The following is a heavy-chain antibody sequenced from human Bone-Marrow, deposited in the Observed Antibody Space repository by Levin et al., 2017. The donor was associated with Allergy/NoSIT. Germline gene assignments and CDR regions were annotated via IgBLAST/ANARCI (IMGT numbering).Heavy chain of an antibody. CDR1: GGSVSSDTYY. CDR3: ARDDYADFTGWV. Sequence: SETLSLTCTVSGGSVSSDTYYWSWIRQPPGKGLEWIGYISSSGSTYYNPSLMSRATISVHTSKNQFSLKLTSVTPADTAVYYCARDDYADFTGWVWDQGSLVTVSS. CDR2: ISSSGST. J-gene: IGHJ4*02. D-gene: IGHD4-17*01. V-gene: IGHV4-61*01.